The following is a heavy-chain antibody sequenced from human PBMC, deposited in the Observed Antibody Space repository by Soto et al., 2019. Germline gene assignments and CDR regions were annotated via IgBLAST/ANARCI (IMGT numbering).Heavy chain of an antibody. D-gene: IGHD3-10*01. Sequence: QVQLVQSGAEVKKPGASVKVSCKASGYTFTGYYMHWVRQAPGQGLEWMGWINPNSGGTNYAQKVQGRVTMTRDTSISTAYMELSRLRSDDTAVYYWSRPITMVRGDLCYWGQGTLVTGSS. V-gene: IGHV1-2*02. J-gene: IGHJ4*02. CDR3: SRPITMVRGDLCY. CDR1: GYTFTGYY. CDR2: INPNSGGT.